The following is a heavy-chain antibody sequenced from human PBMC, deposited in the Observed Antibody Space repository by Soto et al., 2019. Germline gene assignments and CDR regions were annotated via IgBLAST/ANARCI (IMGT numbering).Heavy chain of an antibody. CDR3: ARDPEPGDYCWFDY. V-gene: IGHV3-33*01. J-gene: IGHJ4*02. CDR2: IWYDGSNK. D-gene: IGHD4-17*01. Sequence: QVQLVESGGGVVQPGRSLRLSCAASGFTFSSYGMHWVRQAPGKGLEWVAVIWYDGSNKYYADCVKGRFTISRDNSKNTMYLQMNSLRAEDTAVYYCARDPEPGDYCWFDYWGQGTLVTVS. CDR1: GFTFSSYG.